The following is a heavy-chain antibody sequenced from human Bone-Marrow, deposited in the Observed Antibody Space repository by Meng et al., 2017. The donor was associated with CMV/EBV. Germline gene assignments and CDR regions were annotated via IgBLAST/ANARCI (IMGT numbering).Heavy chain of an antibody. Sequence: ASVKVSCKASGYTFTSYDINWVRQATGQGLEWMGWMNPNSGNTGYAQKFQGRVTITRNTSISTAYMELSSLRSEDTAVYYCARDQCSSTSCYLVYYYYYGMDVWGQGTTVTVSS. CDR3: ARDQCSSTSCYLVYYYYYGMDV. V-gene: IGHV1-8*03. J-gene: IGHJ6*02. CDR1: GYTFTSYD. D-gene: IGHD2-2*01. CDR2: MNPNSGNT.